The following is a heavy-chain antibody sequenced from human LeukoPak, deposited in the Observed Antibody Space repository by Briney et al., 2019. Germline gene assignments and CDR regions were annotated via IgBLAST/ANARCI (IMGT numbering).Heavy chain of an antibody. CDR2: ISYNGNT. J-gene: IGHJ4*02. CDR1: GDSISTYY. V-gene: IGHV4-59*01. D-gene: IGHD4-23*01. Sequence: SETLSLTCTVSGDSISTYYWSWIRQPPGKGLEWIGYISYNGNTTYNPSLKSRVTISVDTSKNQFSLKLSSVTAADTAVYYCASATRWLAFDFWGQGTLVTVSS. CDR3: ASATRWLAFDF.